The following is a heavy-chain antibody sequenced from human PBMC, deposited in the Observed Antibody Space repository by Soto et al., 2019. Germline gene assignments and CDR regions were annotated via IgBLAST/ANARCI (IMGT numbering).Heavy chain of an antibody. CDR3: ARGAQYQLLYGGEDNWFDS. D-gene: IGHD2-2*02. Sequence: PGGSLSLSCAASGFTFSSYSMNWVRQAPGKGLEWVSSISSSSSYIYYADSVKGRITISSDNAKNSLYLQMNSLRAEDTAVYYCARGAQYQLLYGGEDNWFDSRGQGTLVTVSS. CDR1: GFTFSSYS. J-gene: IGHJ5*01. CDR2: ISSSSSYI. V-gene: IGHV3-21*01.